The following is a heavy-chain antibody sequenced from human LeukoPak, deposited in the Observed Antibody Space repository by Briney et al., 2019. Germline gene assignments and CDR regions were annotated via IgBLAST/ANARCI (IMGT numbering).Heavy chain of an antibody. Sequence: GGSLRLSCAASGFTFSSYGMSWVRQAPGKGLEWVSAITGSGGSTYYADSVKGRFTISRDNSKNTPYLQMNRLRAEDTAVYYCAKVPLIAAPKHFDYWGQGTLVTVSS. D-gene: IGHD6-13*01. CDR3: AKVPLIAAPKHFDY. V-gene: IGHV3-23*01. J-gene: IGHJ4*02. CDR1: GFTFSSYG. CDR2: ITGSGGST.